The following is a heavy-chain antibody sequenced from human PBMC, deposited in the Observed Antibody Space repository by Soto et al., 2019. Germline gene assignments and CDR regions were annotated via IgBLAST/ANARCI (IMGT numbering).Heavy chain of an antibody. D-gene: IGHD3-22*01. CDR3: ARRLYYDSSGFEGGGMDV. CDR2: ISYIGST. Sequence: SETMSLTWTVSCDSISRSSPYWVWIRQPPVKGLGWIGSISYIGSTYYNPSRKRRVTRSVDTSKNQFYLKMSSVTAADTAVYYCARRLYYDSSGFEGGGMDVWGQGTTVTVSS. V-gene: IGHV4-39*01. J-gene: IGHJ6*02. CDR1: CDSISRSSPY.